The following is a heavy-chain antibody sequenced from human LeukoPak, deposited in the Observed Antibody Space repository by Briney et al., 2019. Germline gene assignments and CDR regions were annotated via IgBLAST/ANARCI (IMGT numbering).Heavy chain of an antibody. CDR3: ATELAYCGGDCYSGFDY. J-gene: IGHJ4*02. Sequence: SVKVSCMASGGTFSSYAISWVRQAPRQGLEWMGGIIPIFGTANYAQKFQGRVTITTDESTSTAYMELGSLRSEDTAVYYCATELAYCGGDCYSGFDYWGQGTLVTVSS. CDR1: GGTFSSYA. V-gene: IGHV1-69*05. D-gene: IGHD2-21*02. CDR2: IIPIFGTA.